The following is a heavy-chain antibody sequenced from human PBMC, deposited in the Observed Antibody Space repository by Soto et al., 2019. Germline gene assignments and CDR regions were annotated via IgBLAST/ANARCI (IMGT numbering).Heavy chain of an antibody. Sequence: QVQLVQSRAEVKKPGASVKVSCKASGYTFTNYGINWVRQAPGQGLEWMGWISAYNGNTNYAQKFQGRVTMTTYTSTSTAYMELRSLRSDGTAVYYCLRAAGGITSPFDYWGQGTLVTVSS. CDR3: LRAAGGITSPFDY. D-gene: IGHD3-16*01. V-gene: IGHV1-18*01. CDR1: GYTFTNYG. J-gene: IGHJ4*02. CDR2: ISAYNGNT.